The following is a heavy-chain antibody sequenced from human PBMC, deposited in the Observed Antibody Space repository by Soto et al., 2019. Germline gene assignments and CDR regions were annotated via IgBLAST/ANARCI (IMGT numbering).Heavy chain of an antibody. CDR1: GGTFSSYA. CDR3: AHGYCSSTSCSNVDY. CDR2: IIPIFGTA. Sequence: QVQLVQSGAEVKKPGSSVKVSCKASGGTFSSYAISWVRQPPGQGLEWMGGIIPIFGTANYAQKFQGRGTITADESTSTAYMELSSLRSEDRAVYYCAHGYCSSTSCSNVDYWGQGTLVTVSS. V-gene: IGHV1-69*01. D-gene: IGHD2-2*03. J-gene: IGHJ4*02.